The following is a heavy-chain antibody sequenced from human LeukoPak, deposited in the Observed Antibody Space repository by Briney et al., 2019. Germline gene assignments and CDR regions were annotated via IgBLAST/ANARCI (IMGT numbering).Heavy chain of an antibody. CDR3: ARAYTAMILDY. CDR2: MNPNSGNT. CDR1: GYTFTNYD. J-gene: IGHJ4*02. D-gene: IGHD5-18*01. Sequence: ASVKVSCKASGYTFTNYDINWVRQAAGQGLEWMGWMNPNSGNTGYAQKFQGRVTMTRNTSISTAYMELSSLRSEDTAVYYCARAYTAMILDYWGQGALVTVSS. V-gene: IGHV1-8*01.